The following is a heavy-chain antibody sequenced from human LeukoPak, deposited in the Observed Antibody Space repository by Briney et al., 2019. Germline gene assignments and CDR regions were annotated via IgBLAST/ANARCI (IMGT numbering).Heavy chain of an antibody. CDR3: ARSKDILTGYCFDY. D-gene: IGHD3-9*01. CDR1: GGSFSGYY. Sequence: SETLSLTCAVYGGSFSGYYWSWIRQSPGKGLEWIGEINHSGSTNYNPSLKSRVTISVDTSKNQFSLKLSSVTAADTAVYYCARSKDILTGYCFDYWGQGTLVTVSS. CDR2: INHSGST. V-gene: IGHV4-34*01. J-gene: IGHJ4*02.